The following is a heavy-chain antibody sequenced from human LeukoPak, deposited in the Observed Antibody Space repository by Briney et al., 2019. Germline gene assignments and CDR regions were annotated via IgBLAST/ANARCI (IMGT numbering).Heavy chain of an antibody. CDR2: INHSGST. D-gene: IGHD3-10*01. CDR1: GGSFSGYY. J-gene: IGHJ5*02. V-gene: IGHV4-34*01. CDR3: ASLAYYGSGPDP. Sequence: SSETLSLTCAVYGGSFSGYYWSWIRQPPGKGLEWIGEINHSGSTNYNPSLKSRVTISVDTSKNQFSLKLSSVTAADTAVYYCASLAYYGSGPDPWGQGTLVTVSS.